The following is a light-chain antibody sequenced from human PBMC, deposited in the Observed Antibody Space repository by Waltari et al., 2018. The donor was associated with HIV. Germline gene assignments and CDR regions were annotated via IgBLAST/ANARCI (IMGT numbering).Light chain of an antibody. Sequence: QSALTQPASVSGSPGQSITISCTGTSSDVGGYNYVSWKQQHPAKAPTRMIYEVTMRPSVVSSRFSVSKSGDTASLTISWLQAEDEADYYCSSYTSSTTPYVFGAGTKVTVL. CDR1: SSDVGGYNY. CDR2: EVT. J-gene: IGLJ1*01. CDR3: SSYTSSTTPYV. V-gene: IGLV2-14*01.